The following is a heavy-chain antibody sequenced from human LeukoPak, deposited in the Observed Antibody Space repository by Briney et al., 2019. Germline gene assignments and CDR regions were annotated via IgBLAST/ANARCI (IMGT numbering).Heavy chain of an antibody. J-gene: IGHJ4*02. V-gene: IGHV3-21*01. CDR2: ISGSSSYI. CDR3: ATVAGDCSGGRCYLLRFDY. D-gene: IGHD2-15*01. CDR1: GFTFSSYS. Sequence: PGGSLRLSCAASGFTFSSYSMKWVRQAPGKGLEWVSSISGSSSYIYYADSVQGRFTISRDNAKNSLYLQMNSLRGDDTAVYYCATVAGDCSGGRCYLLRFDYWGQGTLVTVSS.